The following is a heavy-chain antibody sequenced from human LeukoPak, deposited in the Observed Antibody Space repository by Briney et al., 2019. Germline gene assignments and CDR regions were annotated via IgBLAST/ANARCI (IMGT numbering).Heavy chain of an antibody. V-gene: IGHV4-59*01. CDR2: IYYSGST. D-gene: IGHD3/OR15-3a*01. CDR3: ARAPPSFSHLGWFDAFDI. Sequence: SETLSLTCTVSGGSISSYYWSWIRQPPGKGLEWIGYIYYSGSTNYNPSLKSRVTISVDTSKNQFSLKLSSVTAADTAVYYCARAPPSFSHLGWFDAFDIWGQGTMVTVSS. CDR1: GGSISSYY. J-gene: IGHJ3*02.